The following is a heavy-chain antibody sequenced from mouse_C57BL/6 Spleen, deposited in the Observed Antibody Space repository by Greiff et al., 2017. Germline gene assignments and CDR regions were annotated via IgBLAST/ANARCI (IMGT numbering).Heavy chain of an antibody. CDR3: ARSNGYYLLEY. CDR2: IDPSDSET. CDR1: GYTFTSYW. J-gene: IGHJ2*01. D-gene: IGHD2-3*01. V-gene: IGHV1-52*01. Sequence: VQLQQPGAELVRPGSSVKLSCKASGYTFTSYWMHWVKQRPIQGLEWIGNIDPSDSETHYNQKFKDKATLTVDKSSSTAYMQLSSLTSEYSAGYYCARSNGYYLLEYWGQGTTLTVSS.